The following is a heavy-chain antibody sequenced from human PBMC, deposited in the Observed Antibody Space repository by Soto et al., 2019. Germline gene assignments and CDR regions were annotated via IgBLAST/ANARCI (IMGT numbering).Heavy chain of an antibody. J-gene: IGHJ4*02. CDR3: AKTTWYSSSWYKY. CDR2: ISGSGGST. D-gene: IGHD6-13*01. Sequence: GGSLRLSCAASGFTFSSYAMSWFRQAPGKGLEWVSAISGSGGSTYYADSVKGRFTISRDNSKNTLYLQMNSLRAEDTAVYYCAKTTWYSSSWYKYWGQGTLVTVSS. CDR1: GFTFSSYA. V-gene: IGHV3-23*01.